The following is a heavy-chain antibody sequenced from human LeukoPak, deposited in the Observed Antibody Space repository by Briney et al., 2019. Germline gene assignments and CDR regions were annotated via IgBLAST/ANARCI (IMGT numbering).Heavy chain of an antibody. CDR1: GGTFSTSA. J-gene: IGHJ6*02. Sequence: SVKVSCKTSGGTFSTSAITWVRQAPGQGLEWMGRIIPDLNITTYAQRFQGRVTITADTSTSTVYMELSSLRSEEAAVYYCARDQGLTAPPPSGLDVWGQGTTVIVSS. D-gene: IGHD5-18*01. CDR2: IIPDLNIT. V-gene: IGHV1-69*04. CDR3: ARDQGLTAPPPSGLDV.